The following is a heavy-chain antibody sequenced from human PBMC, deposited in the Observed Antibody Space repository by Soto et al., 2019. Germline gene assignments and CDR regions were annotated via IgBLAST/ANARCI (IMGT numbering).Heavy chain of an antibody. CDR2: INGGDDSE. J-gene: IGHJ4*02. Sequence: WGPLRVPSAVPGGTCISSPNSWVRRAPGKGLEWASGINGGDDSEHYVDSVRGRFTIIRDNSKNLLLLQMNSLRVEDTAIYYCTNDSHCGIIAPTHDHCGQGTQVTVSS. D-gene: IGHD2-21*01. CDR3: TNDSHCGIIAPTHDH. CDR1: GGTCISSP. V-gene: IGHV3-23*01.